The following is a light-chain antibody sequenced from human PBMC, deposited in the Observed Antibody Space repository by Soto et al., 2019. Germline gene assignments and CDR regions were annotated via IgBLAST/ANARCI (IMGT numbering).Light chain of an antibody. J-gene: IGLJ1*01. V-gene: IGLV6-57*03. CDR2: EDN. CDR1: SGSIASNY. Sequence: NFMLTQPHSVSESPGKTVTISCTRSSGSIASNYVQWYQQRPGSAPTTVIYEDNQRASGVPDRFSGSIDSSSNSASLTISGLKTEDEADYYCQSYDSSNHGVFGTGTKLTVL. CDR3: QSYDSSNHGV.